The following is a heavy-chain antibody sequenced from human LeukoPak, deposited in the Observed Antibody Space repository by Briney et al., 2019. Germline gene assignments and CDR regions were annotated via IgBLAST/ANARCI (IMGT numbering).Heavy chain of an antibody. CDR3: AREGRENIAIGVD. CDR1: GYSISNGYY. J-gene: IGHJ4*01. D-gene: IGHD3-16*02. Sequence: SETLSLTCTVSGYSISNGYYWGWFRQTPGRGLEWIASVSHSGSPYYNPSLKSRVTISEDLSKNLYSLTLRSVTAADAAVYYCAREGRENIAIGVDWGQGVLVTGFS. CDR2: VSHSGSP. V-gene: IGHV4-38-2*02.